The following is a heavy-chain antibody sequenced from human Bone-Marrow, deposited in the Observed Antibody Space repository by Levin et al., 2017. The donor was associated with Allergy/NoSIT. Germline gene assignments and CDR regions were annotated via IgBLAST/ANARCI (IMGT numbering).Heavy chain of an antibody. V-gene: IGHV3-7*01. Sequence: GGSLRLSCAASEFTFSSFWMSWVRQAPGKGLEWVANIKQDGSEEYYVDSVKGRFTVSRDNADNSLYLQMNSLRVEDTAVYYCARLGGYASGPFDHWGQGALVTVSS. CDR2: IKQDGSEE. CDR3: ARLGGYASGPFDH. D-gene: IGHD3-16*01. CDR1: EFTFSSFW. J-gene: IGHJ4*02.